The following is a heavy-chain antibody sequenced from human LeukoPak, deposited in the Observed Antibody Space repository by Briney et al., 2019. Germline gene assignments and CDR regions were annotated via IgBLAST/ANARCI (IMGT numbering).Heavy chain of an antibody. D-gene: IGHD1-26*01. CDR1: GYIFTSYV. J-gene: IGHJ3*02. Sequence: ASVNVSCKASGYIFTSYVIHWGRQAPGQRLEWMGWVNTDNGNTKYSQKFQGRVTITRDTSASTAYLALTSLKSEDTAVYYCARFSGAFDIWGQGTMVTVSS. CDR3: ARFSGAFDI. V-gene: IGHV1-3*04. CDR2: VNTDNGNT.